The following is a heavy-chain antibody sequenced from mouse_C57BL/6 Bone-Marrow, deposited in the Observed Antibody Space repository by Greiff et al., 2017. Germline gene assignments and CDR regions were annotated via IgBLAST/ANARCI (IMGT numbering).Heavy chain of an antibody. D-gene: IGHD1-1*01. CDR3: ARNSGAVVATDGWYFDV. Sequence: VQLQQSGPELVKPGASVKISCKASGYTFTDYYMNWVKQSHGKSLEWIGDINPNNGGTSYNQKFKGKATLTVDKSSSTAYMELRSLTSEDSAVYYCARNSGAVVATDGWYFDVWGTGTTVTVSS. V-gene: IGHV1-26*01. J-gene: IGHJ1*03. CDR1: GYTFTDYY. CDR2: INPNNGGT.